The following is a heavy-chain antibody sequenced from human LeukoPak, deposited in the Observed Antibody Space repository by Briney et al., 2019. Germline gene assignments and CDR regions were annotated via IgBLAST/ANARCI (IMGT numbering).Heavy chain of an antibody. J-gene: IGHJ6*03. CDR3: ARVLTKGGINYYYYMDV. CDR1: GGTFSSYA. V-gene: IGHV1-69*11. D-gene: IGHD4-11*01. Sequence: SVKVSCKASGGTFSSYAISWVRQAPGQGLEWMGRIIPILGTANYAQKFQGRVTITADESTSTAYMELSSLRSEDTAVYYCARVLTKGGINYYYYMDVWGKGTTVTVSS. CDR2: IIPILGTA.